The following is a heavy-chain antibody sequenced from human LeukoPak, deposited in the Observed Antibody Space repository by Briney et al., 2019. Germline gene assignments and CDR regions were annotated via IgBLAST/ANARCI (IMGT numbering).Heavy chain of an antibody. CDR1: GGTFSSYA. J-gene: IGHJ4*02. Sequence: SVKVSCKACGGTFSSYAISWVRQAPGQGLEWMGRIIPIFGTANYAQKFQGRVTITTDESTSTAYMELSSLRSEDTAVYYCARNFPSMAAAGFYYFDYWGQGTLVTVS. CDR3: ARNFPSMAAAGFYYFDY. D-gene: IGHD6-13*01. V-gene: IGHV1-69*05. CDR2: IIPIFGTA.